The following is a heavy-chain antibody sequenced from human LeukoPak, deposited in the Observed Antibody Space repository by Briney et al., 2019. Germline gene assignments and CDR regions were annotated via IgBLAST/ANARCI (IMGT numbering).Heavy chain of an antibody. CDR2: ISNDGSNK. J-gene: IGHJ4*02. CDR1: GFTFSSYW. V-gene: IGHV3-30-3*01. D-gene: IGHD3-22*01. CDR3: AREGIILIVVVSGFDN. Sequence: GGSLRLSCAASGFTFSSYWMHWVRQAPGKGLEWVAVISNDGSNKYYADSVKGRFTISRDNSKNTLYLQMNSLRAEDTAVYYCAREGIILIVVVSGFDNWGKETLVTVS.